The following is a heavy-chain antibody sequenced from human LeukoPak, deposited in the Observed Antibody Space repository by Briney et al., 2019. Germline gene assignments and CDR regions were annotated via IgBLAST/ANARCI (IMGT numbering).Heavy chain of an antibody. V-gene: IGHV3-15*01. CDR2: IKSKTDGGTT. D-gene: IGHD3-10*01. Sequence: PGGSLRLSCAASGFTFSNAWMSWVRQAPGKGLEWVGRIKSKTDGGTTDYAAPVKGRFTISRDDSKNTLYLQMNSLKTEDTAVYYCTHLTPNYYGSGSYSVYWGQGTLVTVSS. J-gene: IGHJ4*02. CDR1: GFTFSNAW. CDR3: THLTPNYYGSGSYSVY.